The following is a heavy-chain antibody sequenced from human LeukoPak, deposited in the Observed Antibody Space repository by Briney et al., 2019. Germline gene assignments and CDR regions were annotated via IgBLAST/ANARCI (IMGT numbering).Heavy chain of an antibody. J-gene: IGHJ4*02. Sequence: HSGGSLRLSCAASGFTFSSYAMSWVRQAPGKGLEWVSAISGSGDSTYYADSVKGRFTISRDNSKNTLYLQMNSLRAEDTAVYYCAKDLWSATIFDYWGQGTLVTVSS. D-gene: IGHD5-12*01. CDR2: ISGSGDST. CDR1: GFTFSSYA. CDR3: AKDLWSATIFDY. V-gene: IGHV3-23*01.